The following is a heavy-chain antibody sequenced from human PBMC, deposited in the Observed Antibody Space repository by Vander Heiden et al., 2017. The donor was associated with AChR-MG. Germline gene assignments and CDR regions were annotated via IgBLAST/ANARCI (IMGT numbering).Heavy chain of an antibody. CDR3: ARSRSTGLFDY. D-gene: IGHD2-21*01. J-gene: IGHJ4*02. CDR1: GFRFTTYG. CDR2: ISSSSVTK. V-gene: IGHV3-48*02. Sequence: EVQLVESGAGLVQPGGSLRLPCEVSGFRFTTYGMNWVRQAPGKGLEWVAYISSSSVTKYYADSVKGRFTISRDNAKNSLYLQMNSLRDDDTSLYYCARSRSTGLFDYWGRGTQVTVSS.